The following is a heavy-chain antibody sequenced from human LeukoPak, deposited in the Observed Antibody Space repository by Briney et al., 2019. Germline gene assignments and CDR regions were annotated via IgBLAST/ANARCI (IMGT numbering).Heavy chain of an antibody. CDR1: GFTFSSYA. J-gene: IGHJ4*02. Sequence: PGGSLRLSCAASGFTFSSYAMSWVRQAPGKGLEWVSAIGSGGGTYYADSVKGRFTISRDNSKNTLYLQMNSLRAEDTAVYYCAKTSRWEIAAAGTFDYWGQGTLVTVSS. D-gene: IGHD6-13*01. CDR2: IGSGGGT. CDR3: AKTSRWEIAAAGTFDY. V-gene: IGHV3-23*01.